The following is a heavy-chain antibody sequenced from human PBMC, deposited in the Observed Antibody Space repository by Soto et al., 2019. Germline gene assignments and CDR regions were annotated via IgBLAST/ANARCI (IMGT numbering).Heavy chain of an antibody. J-gene: IGHJ1*01. CDR1: GYSFTTYW. CDR3: ARPLVISGYEFFRH. V-gene: IGHV5-51*01. CDR2: IYPSDSDT. Sequence: GESLTISCKGSGYSFTTYWIGWVRQMPGKGLEWMGIIYPSDSDTRYSPSFQGQVTISADKSISTAYLQWSSLKASDTAMYYYARPLVISGYEFFRHWGQGTLVTFS. D-gene: IGHD3-22*01.